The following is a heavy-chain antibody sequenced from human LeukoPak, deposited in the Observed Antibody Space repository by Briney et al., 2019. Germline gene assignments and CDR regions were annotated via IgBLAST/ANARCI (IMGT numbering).Heavy chain of an antibody. CDR3: ATELRWKDH. CDR2: MKPNSGNT. CDR1: GYTFTNYD. V-gene: IGHV1-8*01. D-gene: IGHD4-23*01. Sequence: ASVKVSCKAAGYTFTNYDINWVRQATGQGLEWMGYMKPNSGNTGYAQKFQVRVTMTRDTSISTAYMELSSLTSEDTAVYYCATELRWKDHWGQGTLVTVXS. J-gene: IGHJ4*02.